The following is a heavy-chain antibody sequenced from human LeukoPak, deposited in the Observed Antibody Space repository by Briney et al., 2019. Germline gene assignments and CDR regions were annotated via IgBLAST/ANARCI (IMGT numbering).Heavy chain of an antibody. V-gene: IGHV3-21*01. CDR1: GFTFSSYS. CDR2: ISSSSSYI. J-gene: IGHJ6*03. D-gene: IGHD3-10*01. Sequence: PGGSLRLSCAASGFTFSSYSMNWVRQAPGKGLEWVSSISSSSSYIYYADSVRGRFTISRDNAKNSLYLQMNSLRAEDTAVYYCARDMVRGVIITFLYMDVWGKGTTVTVSS. CDR3: ARDMVRGVIITFLYMDV.